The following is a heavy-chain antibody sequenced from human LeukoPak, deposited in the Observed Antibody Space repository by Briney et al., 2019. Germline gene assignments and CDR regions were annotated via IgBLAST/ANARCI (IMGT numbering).Heavy chain of an antibody. Sequence: GGSLRLSCAASGFTFSSYSMNWVRQAPGKGLEWVSYISSSSSTIYYADSVKGRFTISRDNAKNSLYLQMNSLRAEDTAVYYCARRYDYVWGSYLFDPWGQGTLVTVSS. CDR3: ARRYDYVWGSYLFDP. CDR1: GFTFSSYS. J-gene: IGHJ5*02. D-gene: IGHD3-16*01. CDR2: ISSSSSTI. V-gene: IGHV3-48*04.